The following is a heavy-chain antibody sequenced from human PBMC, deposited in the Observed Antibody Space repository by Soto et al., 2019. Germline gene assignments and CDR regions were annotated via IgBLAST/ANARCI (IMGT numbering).Heavy chain of an antibody. Sequence: ASVKVSCKVSGYTFTEFSMRWVRQAPGKGLEWMGGFIPEDGETNYAQKFQGRVTMTEDTSTDTAYMELSSLRSEDTAVYYCAKVWGENGYCTRTSCLYYFDYWGQGPLVTVPS. CDR2: FIPEDGET. CDR1: GYTFTEFS. CDR3: AKVWGENGYCTRTSCLYYFDY. V-gene: IGHV1-24*01. J-gene: IGHJ4*02. D-gene: IGHD2-2*03.